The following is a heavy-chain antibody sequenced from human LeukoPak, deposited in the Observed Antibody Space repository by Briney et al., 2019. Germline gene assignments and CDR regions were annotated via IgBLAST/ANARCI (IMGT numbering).Heavy chain of an antibody. CDR2: IYTSGST. V-gene: IGHV4-4*09. J-gene: IGHJ4*02. CDR3: ARSGYSYGYPFFDY. D-gene: IGHD5-18*01. CDR1: GGSISSYY. Sequence: TSETLSLTCTVSGGSISSYYWSWIRQPPGKGLEWIGYIYTSGSTNYNPSLKSRVTISVDTSKTQFSLKLSSVTAADTAVYYCARSGYSYGYPFFDYWGQGTLVTVSS.